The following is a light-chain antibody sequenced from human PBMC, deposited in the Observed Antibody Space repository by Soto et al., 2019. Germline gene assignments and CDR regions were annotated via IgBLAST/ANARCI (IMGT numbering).Light chain of an antibody. CDR1: SSDVGGYNY. CDR2: EVS. Sequence: QSVLTQPPSASGSPGQSVTISCTGTSSDVGGYNYVSWYQQHPGKAPKLMIYEVSKRPSGVPDRFSGSKSGNTASLTVSGLQAEDQADYYCSSYTSSSTLVFGAGTKLTVL. J-gene: IGLJ1*01. CDR3: SSYTSSSTLV. V-gene: IGLV2-8*01.